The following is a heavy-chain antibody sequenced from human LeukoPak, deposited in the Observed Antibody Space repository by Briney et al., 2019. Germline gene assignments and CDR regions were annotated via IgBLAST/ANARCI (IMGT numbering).Heavy chain of an antibody. D-gene: IGHD3-3*01. CDR2: FDPEDGET. CDR3: ATGHITIFGVLLYYFDN. Sequence: ASVKVSCKVSGYTLTELSMHWVRQAPGKGLEWMGGFDPEDGETIYAQKFQGRVTMTEDTSTDTAYMELSSLRSEDTAVYYCATGHITIFGVLLYYFDNWGQGTLVTVSS. V-gene: IGHV1-24*01. J-gene: IGHJ4*02. CDR1: GYTLTELS.